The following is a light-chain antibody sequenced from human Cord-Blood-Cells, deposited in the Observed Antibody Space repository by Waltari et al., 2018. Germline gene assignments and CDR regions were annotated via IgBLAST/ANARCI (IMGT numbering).Light chain of an antibody. CDR2: EGR. V-gene: IGLV2-23*01. J-gene: IGLJ2*01. CDR3: CSYAGSSTV. Sequence: QSALTQPASVSGSSGQSITISCTRTSSDVGSYNLVSWYQQHPGKAPKLMIYEGRKRPSGVSNRFAGSKSGNTASLTISGLQAEDEADYYCCSYAGSSTVFGGGTKLTVL. CDR1: SSDVGSYNL.